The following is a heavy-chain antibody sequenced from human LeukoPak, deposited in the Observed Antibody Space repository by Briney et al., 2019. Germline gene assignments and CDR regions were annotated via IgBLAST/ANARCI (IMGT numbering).Heavy chain of an antibody. D-gene: IGHD2-15*01. J-gene: IGHJ4*02. CDR2: ISAYNGYA. V-gene: IGHV1-18*01. Sequence: ASVKVSCKASGYTFTSYGISWVRQALGQGLEWMGWISAYNGYAKYAQNVQGRVTMTTDTSTSTAYMDLRSLRSDDTAVYYCARNDSSAYDYWGQGTLVTVSS. CDR3: ARNDSSAYDY. CDR1: GYTFTSYG.